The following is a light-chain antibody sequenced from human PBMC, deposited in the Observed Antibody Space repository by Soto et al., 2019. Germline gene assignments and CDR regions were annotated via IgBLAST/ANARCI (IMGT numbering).Light chain of an antibody. CDR2: GAS. Sequence: DIHVTQSPSSLSASVGDRVTITCRANQSRDTYLNWYQQKPGEAPQLLIYGASILQSGVPSRFTGSGSGTDFTLTISSLQSEDFATYYCQESYGSLPTFGQGTQLDIK. CDR1: QSRDTY. CDR3: QESYGSLPT. J-gene: IGKJ5*01. V-gene: IGKV1-39*01.